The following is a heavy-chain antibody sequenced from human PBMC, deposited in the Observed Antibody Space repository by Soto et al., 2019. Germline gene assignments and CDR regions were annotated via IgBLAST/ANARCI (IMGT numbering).Heavy chain of an antibody. CDR1: GFTFSSYG. CDR2: IWYDGSNK. CDR3: ARDDYYDSSGYYLGLDY. J-gene: IGHJ4*02. Sequence: LRLSCAASGFTFSSYGMHWVRQAPGKGLEWVAVIWYDGSNKYYADSVKGRFTISRDNSKNTLYLQMNSLRAEDTAVYYCARDDYYDSSGYYLGLDYWGQGTLVTVSS. D-gene: IGHD3-22*01. V-gene: IGHV3-33*01.